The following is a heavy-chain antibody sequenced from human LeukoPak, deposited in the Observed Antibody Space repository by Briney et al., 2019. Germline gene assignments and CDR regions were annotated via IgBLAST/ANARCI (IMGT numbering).Heavy chain of an antibody. D-gene: IGHD4/OR15-4a*01. J-gene: IGHJ3*02. CDR2: ISGSGGST. CDR3: ARVFGDNEAFDI. CDR1: GFTFSSYA. Sequence: GGSLRLSCAASGFTFSSYAMSWVRQAPGKGLEWVSAISGSGGSTYYADSVKGRFTISRDNAKNSLYLQMNSLRAEDTAVYYCARVFGDNEAFDIWGQGTMFTVSS. V-gene: IGHV3-23*01.